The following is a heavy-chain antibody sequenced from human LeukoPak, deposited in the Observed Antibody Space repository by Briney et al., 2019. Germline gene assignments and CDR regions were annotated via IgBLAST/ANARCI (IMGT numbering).Heavy chain of an antibody. V-gene: IGHV4-34*03. Sequence: SETLSLTCAVYGGSFSGYYWSWIRQPPGKGLEWIGEINHSGSTNYNPSLKSRVTISEDTSKNQFSLKLSSVTAADTAVYYCTRGGESSSWYHFDYWGQGTLVTVSS. J-gene: IGHJ4*02. CDR3: TRGGESSSWYHFDY. D-gene: IGHD6-13*01. CDR1: GGSFSGYY. CDR2: INHSGST.